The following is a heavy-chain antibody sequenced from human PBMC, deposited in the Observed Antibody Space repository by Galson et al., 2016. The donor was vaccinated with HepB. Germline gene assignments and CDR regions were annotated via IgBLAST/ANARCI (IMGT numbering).Heavy chain of an antibody. D-gene: IGHD3-16*01. Sequence: PALVKPTQTLTLTCAFSGFSLATHGMSVSWIRQAPGRALECLARIDWDDEKYYSTSLKTRLSISKDTSKKQVVLIMTNMDPMDSATYYCARIRPGSYGVIDYWGQGTLVTVSS. CDR3: ARIRPGSYGVIDY. J-gene: IGHJ4*02. CDR2: IDWDDEK. V-gene: IGHV2-70*11. CDR1: GFSLATHGMS.